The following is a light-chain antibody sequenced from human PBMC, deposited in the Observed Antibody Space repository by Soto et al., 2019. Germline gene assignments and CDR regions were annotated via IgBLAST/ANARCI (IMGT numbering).Light chain of an antibody. J-gene: IGKJ1*01. CDR2: KAS. CDR1: QSISTW. CDR3: QQYDSYST. Sequence: DMRMTQSPSTLSASVGDRVTITCRASQSISTWLAWYQQKPGKAPELLISKASSLESGVPSRFRGSGSGTEFTLTISNLQPDDFATYYCQQYDSYSTFGQGTKVEIK. V-gene: IGKV1-5*03.